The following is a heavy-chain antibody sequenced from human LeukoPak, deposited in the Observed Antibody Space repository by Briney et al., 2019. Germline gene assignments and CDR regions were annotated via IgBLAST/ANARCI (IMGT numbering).Heavy chain of an antibody. J-gene: IGHJ6*02. CDR3: VNLGQWLVADYYYGVDV. D-gene: IGHD6-19*01. CDR1: GFTFSIYA. CDR2: ISDNGGST. Sequence: GGSLRLSCSASGFTFSIYAMHWVRQAPGKGLEYVSGISDNGGSTYYADSVKGRFTISRDNSKNTLYLQMSSLTPEDTARYYCVNLGQWLVADYYYGVDVWGQGTTVTVSS. V-gene: IGHV3-64D*06.